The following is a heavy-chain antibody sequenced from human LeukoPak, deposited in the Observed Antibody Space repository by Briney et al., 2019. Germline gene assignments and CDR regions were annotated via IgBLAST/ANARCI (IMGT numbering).Heavy chain of an antibody. D-gene: IGHD2/OR15-2a*01. Sequence: PGRSLRLSCAASGFTFSSYAMHWVRQAPGKGLEWVAVISYDGSNKYYADSVKGRFTISRDNSKNSLYLQMNSLRAEDTAVYYCARGLSYGFSDFVYWGQGTLVTVSS. CDR3: ARGLSYGFSDFVY. V-gene: IGHV3-30*04. J-gene: IGHJ4*02. CDR2: ISYDGSNK. CDR1: GFTFSSYA.